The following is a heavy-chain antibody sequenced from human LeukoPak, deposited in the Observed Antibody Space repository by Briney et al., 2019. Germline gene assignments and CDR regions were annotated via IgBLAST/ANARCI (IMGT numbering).Heavy chain of an antibody. J-gene: IGHJ3*02. V-gene: IGHV3-21*01. CDR1: GFTFSSYS. Sequence: GGSLGLSCAASGFTFSSYSMNWVRQAPGKGLEWVSSISSSSSYIYYADSVKGRFTISRDNVKNSLYLQMNSLRAEDTAVYYCARMTAADAFDIWGQGTMVTVSS. CDR2: ISSSSSYI. CDR3: ARMTAADAFDI.